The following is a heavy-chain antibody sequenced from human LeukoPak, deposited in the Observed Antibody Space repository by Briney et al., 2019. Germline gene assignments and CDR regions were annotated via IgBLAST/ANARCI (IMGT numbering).Heavy chain of an antibody. CDR2: IYYSGST. D-gene: IGHD6-13*01. CDR3: ARGRPAFTSSWYSALIDY. Sequence: SETLSLTCTVSGGSISSYYWSWIRQPPGKGLEWIGHIYYSGSTNYNPSLKSRVSMSVDTSKNQFSLKVSSVTAADTAVYYCARGRPAFTSSWYSALIDYWGQGTLVTVSS. J-gene: IGHJ4*02. CDR1: GGSISSYY. V-gene: IGHV4-59*01.